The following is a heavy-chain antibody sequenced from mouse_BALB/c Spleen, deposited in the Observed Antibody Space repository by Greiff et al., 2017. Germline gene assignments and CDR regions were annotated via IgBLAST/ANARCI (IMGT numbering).Heavy chain of an antibody. V-gene: IGHV5-6-5*01. Sequence: EVKLMESGGGLVKPGGSLKLSCAASGFTFSSYAMSWVRQTPEKRLEWVASISSGGSTYYPDSVKGRFTISRDNARNILYLQMSSLRSEDTAMYYCARRMGLRNYYAMDYWGQGTSVTVSS. CDR3: ARRMGLRNYYAMDY. D-gene: IGHD2-4*01. CDR1: GFTFSSYA. CDR2: ISSGGST. J-gene: IGHJ4*01.